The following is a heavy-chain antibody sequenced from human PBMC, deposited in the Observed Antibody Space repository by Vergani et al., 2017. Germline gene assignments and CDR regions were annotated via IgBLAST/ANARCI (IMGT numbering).Heavy chain of an antibody. D-gene: IGHD2-2*01. J-gene: IGHJ1*01. Sequence: EVQLVQSGAEVKKPGESLKISCKGSGYSFTSYWIGWVRQMPGKGLEWMGIIYPGDSDTRYSPSFQGQVTISADKSISTAYLQWSSLKASDTAMYYCARHPPSWISAAEYFQHWGQGTLVTVSS. CDR2: IYPGDSDT. V-gene: IGHV5-51*01. CDR3: ARHPPSWISAAEYFQH. CDR1: GYSFTSYW.